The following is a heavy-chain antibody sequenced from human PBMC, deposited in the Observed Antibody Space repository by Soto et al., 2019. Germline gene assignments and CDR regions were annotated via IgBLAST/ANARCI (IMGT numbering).Heavy chain of an antibody. CDR1: GVPFSSYA. CDR3: ARGSHSPGIAVAGYYY. D-gene: IGHD6-19*01. V-gene: IGHV1-69*13. Sequence: ASVKVSCKAYGVPFSSYAISWVRQAPGQGLEWMGGIIPIFGTPNYAQKFQGRVTITADESTTTAYLELSSLTSEDTAMYYCARGSHSPGIAVAGYYYWGQGTLVTVSS. J-gene: IGHJ4*02. CDR2: IIPIFGTP.